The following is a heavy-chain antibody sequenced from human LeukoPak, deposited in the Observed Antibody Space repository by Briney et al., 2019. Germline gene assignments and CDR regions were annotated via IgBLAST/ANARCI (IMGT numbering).Heavy chain of an antibody. CDR1: GFTFSNYW. Sequence: GGSLRLSCAASGFTFSNYWMHWVRQAPGQGLMWVSRIKSDGSSTNYADSVKGRFTISRDNAKNTLYLQMNSLRAEDTGVYYCARDEYSSSYMDVWGKGTTVTVSS. CDR2: IKSDGSST. V-gene: IGHV3-74*01. D-gene: IGHD6-6*01. CDR3: ARDEYSSSYMDV. J-gene: IGHJ6*03.